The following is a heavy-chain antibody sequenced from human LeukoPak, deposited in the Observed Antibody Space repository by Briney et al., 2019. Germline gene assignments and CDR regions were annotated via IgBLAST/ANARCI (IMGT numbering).Heavy chain of an antibody. Sequence: SETLSLTCTVSGGSISSHYWSWIRQPPGKGLEWIGYIYDSGSTNYNPSLKSRVTISVDTSKNQFSLKLSSVTAADTAVYYCARGTGTLDYWGQGTLVTVSS. CDR2: IYDSGST. V-gene: IGHV4-59*11. CDR1: GGSISSHY. D-gene: IGHD1-1*01. CDR3: ARGTGTLDY. J-gene: IGHJ4*02.